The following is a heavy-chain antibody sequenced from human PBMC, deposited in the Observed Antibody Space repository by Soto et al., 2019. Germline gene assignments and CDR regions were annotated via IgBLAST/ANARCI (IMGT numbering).Heavy chain of an antibody. CDR3: ARTTVTTTFLDY. D-gene: IGHD4-17*01. CDR1: GGTFSSYA. J-gene: IGHJ4*02. V-gene: IGHV1-69*13. CDR2: IIPIFGTA. Sequence: GASVKVSCKASGGTFSSYAISWVRQAPGQGLEWMGGIIPIFGTANYAQKFQGRVTITADESTSTAYMELSSLRSEDTAVYYCARTTVTTTFLDYWGQGTLVTVSS.